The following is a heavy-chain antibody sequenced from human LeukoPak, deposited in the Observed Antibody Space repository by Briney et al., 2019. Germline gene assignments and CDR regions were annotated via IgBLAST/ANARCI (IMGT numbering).Heavy chain of an antibody. Sequence: PGGSLRLSCAASGFTFSSYGMHWVRQAPGKGLEWVAVISYDGSNKYYADSVKGRFTISRDNSKNTLYLQMNSLRAEDTAVYYCAKGHYDILTGLDYWGQGTLVTVSS. V-gene: IGHV3-30*18. CDR2: ISYDGSNK. CDR3: AKGHYDILTGLDY. CDR1: GFTFSSYG. J-gene: IGHJ4*02. D-gene: IGHD3-9*01.